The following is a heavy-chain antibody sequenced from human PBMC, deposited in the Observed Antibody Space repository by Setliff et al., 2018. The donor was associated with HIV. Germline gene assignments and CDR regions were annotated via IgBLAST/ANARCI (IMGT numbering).Heavy chain of an antibody. V-gene: IGHV3-74*01. Sequence: ASVKVSCAAPGFTFSSYWMHWVRQAPGKGLVWVSRIKSDGSYTSYADSAKGRFTISRDNAKNTLHLQMNILRAEDTAVYYCVRGLAAAGGYAMDVWGQGTTVTVSS. CDR3: VRGLAAAGGYAMDV. J-gene: IGHJ6*02. CDR1: GFTFSSYW. CDR2: IKSDGSYT. D-gene: IGHD6-13*01.